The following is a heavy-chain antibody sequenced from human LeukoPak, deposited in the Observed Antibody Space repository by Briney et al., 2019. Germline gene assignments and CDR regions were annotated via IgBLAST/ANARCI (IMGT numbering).Heavy chain of an antibody. V-gene: IGHV3-43D*03. CDR2: ISWDGGST. Sequence: GGSLRLSCAASGFTFDDYAMHWVRQAPGKGLEWVSLISWDGGSTYYADSVKGRFTISRDNSKNSLYLQMNSLRAEDTAVYYCAKDSSSWSRIDAFDIWGQGTMVTVSS. J-gene: IGHJ3*02. CDR1: GFTFDDYA. CDR3: AKDSSSWSRIDAFDI. D-gene: IGHD6-13*01.